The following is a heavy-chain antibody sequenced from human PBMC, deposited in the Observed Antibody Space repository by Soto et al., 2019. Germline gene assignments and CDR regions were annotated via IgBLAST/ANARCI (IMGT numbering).Heavy chain of an antibody. J-gene: IGHJ5*02. Sequence: QVQLQESGPGLVKPSETLSLTCTVSGGSISSGGYYWSWIRQHPGKGLEWIGYIYYSGSTYYNPSLKSRVTISVDTSKNQFSLKLSSVTAADTAVYYCARVRYCSGGSCYPRFDPWGQGTLVTVSS. CDR2: IYYSGST. CDR3: ARVRYCSGGSCYPRFDP. V-gene: IGHV4-31*03. D-gene: IGHD2-15*01. CDR1: GGSISSGGYY.